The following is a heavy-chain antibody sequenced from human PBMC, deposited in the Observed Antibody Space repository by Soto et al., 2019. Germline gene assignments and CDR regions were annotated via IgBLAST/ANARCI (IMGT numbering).Heavy chain of an antibody. V-gene: IGHV3-33*01. Sequence: PGGSLRLSCAASGFTFSSYGMHWVRQAPGKGLEWVAVIWYDGSNKYYADSVKGRFTISRDNSKNTLYLQMNSLRAEDTAVYYCARGGSRLLWFGELQNPFYYYYYMDVWGKGTTVTVSS. CDR2: IWYDGSNK. D-gene: IGHD3-10*01. CDR3: ARGGSRLLWFGELQNPFYYYYYMDV. CDR1: GFTFSSYG. J-gene: IGHJ6*03.